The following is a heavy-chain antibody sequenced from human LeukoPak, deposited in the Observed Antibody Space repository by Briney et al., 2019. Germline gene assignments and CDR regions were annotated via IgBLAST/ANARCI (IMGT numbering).Heavy chain of an antibody. CDR1: GYSISSGYY. D-gene: IGHD3-16*02. Sequence: SETLSLTCTVSGYSISSGYYWGWIRQPPGKGLEWIGSIYHSGSTYYNPSLKSRVTISVDMSKNQFSLKLSSVTAADTAVYYCARAPIMITFGGVLVSDGFDMWGQGTMGTVSS. J-gene: IGHJ3*02. CDR3: ARAPIMITFGGVLVSDGFDM. CDR2: IYHSGST. V-gene: IGHV4-38-2*02.